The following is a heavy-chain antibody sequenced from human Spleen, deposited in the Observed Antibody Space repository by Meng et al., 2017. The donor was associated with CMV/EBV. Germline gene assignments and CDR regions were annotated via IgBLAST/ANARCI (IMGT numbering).Heavy chain of an antibody. V-gene: IGHV3-33*06. D-gene: IGHD3-22*01. CDR1: FSFSSYG. CDR2: IWYDGSNK. J-gene: IGHJ4*02. Sequence: FSFSSYGMHWVRQAPGKGLECVAVIWYDGSNKYYADSVKGRFTISRDNSKNTLFLQMNSLSAEDTAVYYCAKAKDTSGFFYGVNFDYWGQGTLVTVSS. CDR3: AKAKDTSGFFYGVNFDY.